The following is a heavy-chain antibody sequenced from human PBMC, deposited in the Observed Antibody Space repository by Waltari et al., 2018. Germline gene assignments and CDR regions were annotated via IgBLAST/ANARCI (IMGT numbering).Heavy chain of an antibody. V-gene: IGHV3-7*01. CDR1: GFTFSSYW. Sequence: EVQLVESGGGLVQPGGSLRLSCAASGFTFSSYWMSWVRQAPGKGLEWVANIKQDGSEKYYVDSLKGRFTISRDNANNSLYLQMNSLRAEDTAVYYCASFVVTDAFDIWGQGTMVTVSS. CDR2: IKQDGSEK. D-gene: IGHD2-21*01. CDR3: ASFVVTDAFDI. J-gene: IGHJ3*02.